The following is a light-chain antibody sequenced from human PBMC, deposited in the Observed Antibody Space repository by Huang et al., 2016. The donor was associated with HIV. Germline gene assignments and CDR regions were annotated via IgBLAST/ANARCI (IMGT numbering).Light chain of an antibody. Sequence: DIQMTQSPSSLSPSVGDRVTITCRASQDISDSLAWYQQKPGKAPKLLLHTASRLESGVPSRFSGSGSGTDYTLTISSLQPEDFATYYCQQYYGTPTFGQGTKVEIK. CDR2: TAS. CDR3: QQYYGTPT. CDR1: QDISDS. J-gene: IGKJ1*01. V-gene: IGKV1-NL1*01.